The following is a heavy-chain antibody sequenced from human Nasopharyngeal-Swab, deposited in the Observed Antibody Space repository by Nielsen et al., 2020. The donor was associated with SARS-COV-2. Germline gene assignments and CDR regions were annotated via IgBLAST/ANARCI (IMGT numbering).Heavy chain of an antibody. CDR3: AKFREGR. CDR2: LSAPGNP. Sequence: GGSLRLSCAASGLTFNNYAMSWVRQGPGKGLEWVSALSAPGNPYSADSVKGRFTISRDSSQNTLYLQMNSLRADDTAVYYCAKFREGRWGQGTLVTVSS. CDR1: GLTFNNYA. V-gene: IGHV3-23*01. J-gene: IGHJ4*02.